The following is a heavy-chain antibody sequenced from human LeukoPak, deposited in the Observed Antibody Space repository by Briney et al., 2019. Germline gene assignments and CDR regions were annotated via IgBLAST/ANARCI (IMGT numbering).Heavy chain of an antibody. D-gene: IGHD3-10*01. Sequence: GESLKISCKGSGYSFTSYWIGWVRQMPGEGLEWMGIIYPGDSDTRYSPSFQGQVTISADKSISTAYLQWSSLKASDTAMYYCARHQTLSNYYGSGSLGGAFDIWGQGTMVTVSS. CDR2: IYPGDSDT. J-gene: IGHJ3*02. CDR1: GYSFTSYW. CDR3: ARHQTLSNYYGSGSLGGAFDI. V-gene: IGHV5-51*01.